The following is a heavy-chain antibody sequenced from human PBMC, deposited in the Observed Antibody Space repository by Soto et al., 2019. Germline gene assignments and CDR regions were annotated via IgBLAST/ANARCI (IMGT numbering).Heavy chain of an antibody. CDR1: GGSISSGGYY. V-gene: IGHV4-31*03. Sequence: QVQLQESGPGLVKPSQTLSLTCTVSGGSISSGGYYWSWIRQHPGKGLEWIGYIYYSGSTYYNPSLKSRVTISVDTSKNQFSPKLSSVTAADTAVYYCARDPTVTRISGYGMDVWGQGTTVTVSS. CDR3: ARDPTVTRISGYGMDV. CDR2: IYYSGST. D-gene: IGHD4-17*01. J-gene: IGHJ6*02.